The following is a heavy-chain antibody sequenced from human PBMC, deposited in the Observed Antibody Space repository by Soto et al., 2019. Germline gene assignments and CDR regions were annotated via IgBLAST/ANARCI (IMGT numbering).Heavy chain of an antibody. J-gene: IGHJ1*01. V-gene: IGHV4-34*01. CDR3: ARARYCSSSSCPGYFQH. Sequence: QVQLQQWGAGLLKPSETLSLTCAVYGGSFSGYYWSWIRQPPGKGLEWIGEINHSGSTNYNPSLKSRVTISVDTSKNQFSLKLSSVTVADTAVYYCARARYCSSSSCPGYFQHWGQGTLVTVSS. D-gene: IGHD2-2*01. CDR2: INHSGST. CDR1: GGSFSGYY.